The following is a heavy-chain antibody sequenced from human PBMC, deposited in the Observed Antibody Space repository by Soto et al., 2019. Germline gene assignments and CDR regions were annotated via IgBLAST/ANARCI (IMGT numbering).Heavy chain of an antibody. CDR3: AKDLRYFDWLVDY. V-gene: IGHV3-30*18. D-gene: IGHD3-9*01. CDR1: GFTFSNCE. Sequence: GGCLGLSCAASGFTFSNCEIHWVRQAPGKGLDWVAVISYDGSNKYYADSVKGRFTISRDNSKNTLYLQMNSLRAEDTAVYYCAKDLRYFDWLVDYWGQGTLVTVSS. J-gene: IGHJ4*02. CDR2: ISYDGSNK.